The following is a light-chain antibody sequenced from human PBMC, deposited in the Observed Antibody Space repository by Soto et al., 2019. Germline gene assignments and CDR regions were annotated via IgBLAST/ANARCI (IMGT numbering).Light chain of an antibody. CDR1: RSISNW. V-gene: IGKV1-5*01. CDR3: QQYGSFSQIT. CDR2: DAS. Sequence: DIQMTQSPSTLSASVGDRVTITCRASRSISNWLAWYQQRPGIAPKLLIFDASILQSGVPSRFSGSGSGTEFTLSISRLQTDDFANYYCQQYGSFSQITFGGGTKVDIK. J-gene: IGKJ4*01.